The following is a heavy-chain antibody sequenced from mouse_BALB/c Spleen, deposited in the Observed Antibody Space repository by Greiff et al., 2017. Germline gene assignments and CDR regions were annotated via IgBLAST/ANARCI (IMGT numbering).Heavy chain of an antibody. V-gene: IGHV5-4*02. D-gene: IGHD1-1*01. Sequence: EVQRVESGGGLVKPGGSLKLSCAASGFTFSDYYMYWVRQTPEKRLEWVATISDGGSYTYYPDSVKGRFTISRDNAKNNLYLQMSSLKSEDTAMYYCAGGSSIFAYWGQGTLVTVSA. CDR1: GFTFSDYY. CDR3: AGGSSIFAY. J-gene: IGHJ3*01. CDR2: ISDGGSYT.